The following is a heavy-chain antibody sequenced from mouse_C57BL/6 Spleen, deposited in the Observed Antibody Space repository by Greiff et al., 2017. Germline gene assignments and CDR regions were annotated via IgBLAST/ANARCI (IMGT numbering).Heavy chain of an antibody. D-gene: IGHD2-4*01. CDR1: GYTFTDYY. CDR3: ARRDYDGYFDY. V-gene: IGHV1-26*01. J-gene: IGHJ2*01. CDR2: INPNNGGT. Sequence: VQLKESGPELVKPGASVKISCKASGYTFTDYYMNWVKQSHGKSLEWIGDINPNNGGTSYNQKFKGKATLTVDKSSSTAYMELRSLTSEDSAVYYCARRDYDGYFDYWGQGTTLTVSS.